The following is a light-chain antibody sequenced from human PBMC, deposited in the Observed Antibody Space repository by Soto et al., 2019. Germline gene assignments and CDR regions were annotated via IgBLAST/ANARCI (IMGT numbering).Light chain of an antibody. J-gene: IGKJ1*01. V-gene: IGKV1-27*01. CDR1: QGISTY. CDR2: AES. Sequence: DIQMTQSPSSLSASVGDRVTITCRASQGISTYLAWYQQKPGKVPKLLIYAESTLQSGVSARFSGSGSGTDFPLTISCLQHEDVATYYCQRYNSVPLTFGQGTKVEIK. CDR3: QRYNSVPLT.